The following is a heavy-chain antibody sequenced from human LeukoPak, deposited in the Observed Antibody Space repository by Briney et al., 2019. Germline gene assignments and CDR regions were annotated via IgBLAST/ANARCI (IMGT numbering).Heavy chain of an antibody. CDR2: INAGNGNT. CDR1: GYTFTSYA. Sequence: GASVKVSCKASGYTFTSYAMHWVRQAPGQRLEWMGWINAGNGNTKYSQKFQGRVTITRDTSASTAYMELSSLRSEDTAVYYCAREVPPDSSGWSRSRIYYGLDVWGQGATVTVSS. D-gene: IGHD6-19*01. CDR3: AREVPPDSSGWSRSRIYYGLDV. J-gene: IGHJ6*02. V-gene: IGHV1-3*01.